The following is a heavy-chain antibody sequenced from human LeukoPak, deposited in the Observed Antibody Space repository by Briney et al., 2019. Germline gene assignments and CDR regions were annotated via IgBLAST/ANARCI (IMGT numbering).Heavy chain of an antibody. CDR3: TTDPDGYSSGLYGLDY. J-gene: IGHJ4*02. CDR2: IYSGGKT. CDR1: GFIVSSNY. V-gene: IGHV3-53*01. Sequence: GGSLRLSCVASGFIVSSNYMSWVRQAPGKGLEWVSVIYSGGKTYYAGSVKGRFTISRDNSKNTLYLQMNSLRAEDTAVYYCTTDPDGYSSGLYGLDYWGQGTLVTVSS. D-gene: IGHD6-19*01.